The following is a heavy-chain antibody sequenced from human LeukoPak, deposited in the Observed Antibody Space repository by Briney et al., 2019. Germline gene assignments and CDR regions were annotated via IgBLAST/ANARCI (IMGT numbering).Heavy chain of an antibody. D-gene: IGHD5-18*01. CDR1: GDSLSRLY. CDR3: ARESGNSYGSWYYDL. CDR2: IYSSGNT. V-gene: IGHV4-4*07. Sequence: PSETLSLTCTVSGDSLSRLYWSWIRQPAGKGLEWIGRIYSSGNTNYNPILQSRVTMSVDTSKNQFSLKLTSVTAADTAVYYCARESGNSYGSWYYDLWGRGTQITVSS. J-gene: IGHJ2*01.